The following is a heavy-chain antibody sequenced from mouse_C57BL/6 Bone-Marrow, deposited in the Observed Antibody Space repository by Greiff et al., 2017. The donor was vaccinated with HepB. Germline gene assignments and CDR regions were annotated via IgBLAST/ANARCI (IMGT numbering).Heavy chain of an antibody. Sequence: QVQLQQSGAELMKPGASVKLSCKATGYTFTGYWIEWVKQRPGHGLEWIGEILPGSGSTNYNEKFKGKATFTADTSSNTAYMQLSSLTTEDSAIDYYARGGNYYGSSPFDCWGQGTTLTVSS. CDR3: ARGGNYYGSSPFDC. D-gene: IGHD1-1*01. CDR2: ILPGSGST. J-gene: IGHJ2*01. CDR1: GYTFTGYW. V-gene: IGHV1-9*01.